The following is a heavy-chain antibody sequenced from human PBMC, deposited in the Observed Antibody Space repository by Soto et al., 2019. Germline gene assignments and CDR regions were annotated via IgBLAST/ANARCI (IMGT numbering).Heavy chain of an antibody. J-gene: IGHJ3*02. CDR2: IYSGGST. CDR1: GFTVSSNY. V-gene: IGHV3-53*02. CDR3: ARSRASKWELLVDAFDI. Sequence: EVQLVETGGGLIQPGGSLRLSCAASGFTVSSNYMSWVRQAPGRGLGGVSVIYSGGSTYYADSVKGRFTISRDNSKNTLYLQMNSLRAEDTAVYYCARSRASKWELLVDAFDIWGQGTMVTVSS. D-gene: IGHD1-26*01.